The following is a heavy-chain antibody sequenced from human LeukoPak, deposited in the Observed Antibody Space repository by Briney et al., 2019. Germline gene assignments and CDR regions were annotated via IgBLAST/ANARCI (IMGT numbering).Heavy chain of an antibody. CDR3: ARVGVLSSSWLLY. V-gene: IGHV3-11*04. CDR1: GFTVSSNY. D-gene: IGHD6-13*01. CDR2: ISSSGSTI. Sequence: PGGSLRLSCAASGFTVSSNYMSWVRQAPGKGLEWVSYISSSGSTIYYADSVKGRFTISRDNAKNSLYLQMNSLRAEDTAVYYCARVGVLSSSWLLYWGQGTLVTVSS. J-gene: IGHJ4*02.